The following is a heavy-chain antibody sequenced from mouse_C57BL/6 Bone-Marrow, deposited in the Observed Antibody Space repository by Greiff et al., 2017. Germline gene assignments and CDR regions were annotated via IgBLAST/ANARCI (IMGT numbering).Heavy chain of an antibody. V-gene: IGHV5-6*01. J-gene: IGHJ2*01. CDR1: GFTFSSYG. CDR3: ARHTVDY. Sequence: EVKLVESGGDLVKPGGSLKLSCAASGFTFSSYGMSWVRQTPDKRLEWVATISSGGSYTYYPDSVKGRFTISRDNDKNTLYLQVSSMKSEDTAMYYCARHTVDYGGQGNTLSVSA. CDR2: ISSGGSYT.